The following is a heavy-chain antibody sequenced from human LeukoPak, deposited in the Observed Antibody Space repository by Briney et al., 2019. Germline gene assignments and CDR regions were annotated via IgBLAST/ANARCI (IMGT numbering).Heavy chain of an antibody. J-gene: IGHJ4*02. CDR2: VSSHGNDG. CDR3: TRDAYNFNDFDY. V-gene: IGHV3-30*01. D-gene: IGHD5-24*01. CDR1: EFTFSHFA. Sequence: GRSLRLSCAVSEFTFSHFAMHWVRQAPGKGLEWVAVVSSHGNDGYYADSVKGRFTISRDSSNNTLYLQIDILRAEDTAIYYCTRDAYNFNDFDYWGQGTLVTVSS.